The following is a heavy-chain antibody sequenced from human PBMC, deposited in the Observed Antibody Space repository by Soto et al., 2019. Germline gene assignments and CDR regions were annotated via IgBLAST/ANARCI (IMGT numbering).Heavy chain of an antibody. CDR2: IKENGSEK. CDR1: GFTFSSYW. Sequence: EVQLVESGGGLVQPGGSLRLSCAASGFTFSSYWMSWVRQAPGKGLEWVASIKENGSEKDYVDSVKGRFTISRDNAKNSLDLQMNSLSAEDTAMYYWARSLGYAYDWGQGTLVSVSS. D-gene: IGHD2-15*01. V-gene: IGHV3-7*01. J-gene: IGHJ4*02. CDR3: ARSLGYAYD.